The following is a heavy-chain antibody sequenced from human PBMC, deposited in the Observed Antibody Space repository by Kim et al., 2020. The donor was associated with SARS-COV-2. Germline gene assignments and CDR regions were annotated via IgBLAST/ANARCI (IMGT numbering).Heavy chain of an antibody. CDR1: GGTVSNSY. CDR3: ARIDGMWRFVP. Sequence: SETLSLTCSVSGGTVSNSYWTWIRQPAGKGLEWIGRIYARGSAIFNPSFKSRVTTSVDTSMNHFSLKLSSVTVADTAIYYCARIDGMWRFVPWGQGILVT. CDR2: IYARGSA. J-gene: IGHJ5*02. D-gene: IGHD1-1*01. V-gene: IGHV4-4*07.